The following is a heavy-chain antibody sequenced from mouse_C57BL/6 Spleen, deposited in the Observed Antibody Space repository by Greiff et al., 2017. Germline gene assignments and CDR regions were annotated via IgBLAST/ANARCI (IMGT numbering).Heavy chain of an antibody. CDR3: ARRAYGSTYFDY. V-gene: IGHV5-17*01. Sequence: EVKLVESGGGLVKPGGSLKLSCAASGFTFSDYGMHWVRQAPEKGLEWVAYISSGSSPIYYTDTVKGRFTISRDNAKNTLFLKMTSLRSEDTARDYCARRAYGSTYFDYWGQGTTLTVSS. CDR2: ISSGSSPI. CDR1: GFTFSDYG. J-gene: IGHJ2*01. D-gene: IGHD1-1*01.